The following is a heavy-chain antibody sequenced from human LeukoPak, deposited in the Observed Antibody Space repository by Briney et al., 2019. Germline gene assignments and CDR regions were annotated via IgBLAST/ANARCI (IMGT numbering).Heavy chain of an antibody. CDR2: ISSYNGTT. D-gene: IGHD3-10*01. Sequence: ASVKVSCKASGYDLNTYAFSWVRQAPGQGLEWMGWISSYNGTTENAKNFRGRVTLTTDISTGTAYMELRGLTSDDTAVYYCARDFAMVRVFDFWGQGTLVTVSS. V-gene: IGHV1-18*01. J-gene: IGHJ4*01. CDR1: GYDLNTYA. CDR3: ARDFAMVRVFDF.